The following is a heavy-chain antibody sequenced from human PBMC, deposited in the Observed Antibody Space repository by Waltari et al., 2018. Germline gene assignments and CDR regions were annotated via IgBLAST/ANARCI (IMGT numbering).Heavy chain of an antibody. V-gene: IGHV4-38-2*02. D-gene: IGHD6-13*01. Sequence: QVQLQESGPGLVKPSETLSLTCTVSGYSISSGYYWGWIRQPPGKGLEWIGSIYHSGSTYYTPSLKSRVTISVDTSKNQFSLKLSSVTAADTAVYYCAGQGQQLTSDYWGQGTLVTVSS. CDR2: IYHSGST. J-gene: IGHJ4*02. CDR1: GYSISSGYY. CDR3: AGQGQQLTSDY.